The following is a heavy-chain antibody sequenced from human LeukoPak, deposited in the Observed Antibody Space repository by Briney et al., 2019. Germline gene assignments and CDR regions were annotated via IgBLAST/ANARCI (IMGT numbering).Heavy chain of an antibody. D-gene: IGHD6-13*01. V-gene: IGHV4-4*02. J-gene: IGHJ4*02. CDR2: IYHSGST. CDR3: ARGIAAAGTLPFDY. CDR1: GGSISNIDC. Sequence: SDTLSLTCAVSGGSISNIDCWSWVRQPPGNGLEWIGEIYHSGSTNYNPSLKSRVTISVDKSKNQFSLKLSSVTAADTAVYYCARGIAAAGTLPFDYWGQGTLVTVSS.